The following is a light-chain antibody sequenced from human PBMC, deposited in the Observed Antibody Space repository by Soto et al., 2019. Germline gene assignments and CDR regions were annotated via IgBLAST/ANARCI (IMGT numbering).Light chain of an antibody. V-gene: IGKV3-15*01. Sequence: EIVMTQSPATLSVSPGERATLSCRASQSVSSNLAWYQQKPGQAPRLLIYGASTRATGIPARFSGSGSGTEFTLTISSLESEDFAVYYCQQYNNWPETFGRGTKPEIK. CDR3: QQYNNWPET. CDR1: QSVSSN. J-gene: IGKJ2*01. CDR2: GAS.